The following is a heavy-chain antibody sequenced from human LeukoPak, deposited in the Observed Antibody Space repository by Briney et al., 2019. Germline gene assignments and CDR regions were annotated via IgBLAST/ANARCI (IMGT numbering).Heavy chain of an antibody. Sequence: GGSLRLSCAASGFTFSSYAMSWVRQAPGKGLEWVSGISGSGDSTYYADSVKGRFTISRDNSKNTLYLQMNSLRAEDTAVYYCARKRVPMVRGVIDYWGQGTLVTVSS. CDR1: GFTFSSYA. V-gene: IGHV3-23*01. CDR3: ARKRVPMVRGVIDY. CDR2: ISGSGDST. D-gene: IGHD3-10*01. J-gene: IGHJ4*02.